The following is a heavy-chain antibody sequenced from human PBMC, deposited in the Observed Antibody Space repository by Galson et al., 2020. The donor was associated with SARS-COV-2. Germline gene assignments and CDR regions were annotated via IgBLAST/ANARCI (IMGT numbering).Heavy chain of an antibody. J-gene: IGHJ4*02. V-gene: IGHV3-30*03. D-gene: IGHD1-26*01. CDR3: ARGGQWELPYYFDF. Sequence: GGSLRLSCAASGFTFSSYVMHWVREAPGKGPEWVAVISSDGSNRYYADSLKGRFTISRDNSKSTLYLQMNSLRAEDTALYYCARGGQWELPYYFDFWGQGTLVTVSS. CDR1: GFTFSSYV. CDR2: ISSDGSNR.